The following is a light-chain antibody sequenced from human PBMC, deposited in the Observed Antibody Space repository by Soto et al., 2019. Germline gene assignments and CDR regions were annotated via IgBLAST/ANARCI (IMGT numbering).Light chain of an antibody. Sequence: QSVLTQPASVSGSPGQSITISCTGTSSDIGSYNFVSWYQQHPGKAPKLILYEVKNRPSGVSNRFSGSKSGNTASLTISGLQAEDETDDYCSSYTTSSTPYVFGTGTKLTVL. CDR2: EVK. CDR3: SSYTTSSTPYV. V-gene: IGLV2-14*01. CDR1: SSDIGSYNF. J-gene: IGLJ1*01.